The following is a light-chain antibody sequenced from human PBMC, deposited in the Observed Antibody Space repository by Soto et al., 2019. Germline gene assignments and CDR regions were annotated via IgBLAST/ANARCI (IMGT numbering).Light chain of an antibody. V-gene: IGKV3-11*01. Sequence: EIVLTQSPATLSLSPGERATISCRASQSVSSYLAWYKQKPGQAPRLLIYDASRRVTGIPARFSGSGSGTDFTLTLRSLEPEDFAVYYCQQRAGSSTFGQGTRLEIK. CDR2: DAS. CDR3: QQRAGSST. J-gene: IGKJ5*01. CDR1: QSVSSY.